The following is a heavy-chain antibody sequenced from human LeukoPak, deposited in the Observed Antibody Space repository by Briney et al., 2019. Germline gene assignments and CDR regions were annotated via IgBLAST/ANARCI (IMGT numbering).Heavy chain of an antibody. V-gene: IGHV1-18*01. CDR1: GYIFTNYG. CDR2: ISAFNGET. J-gene: IGHJ4*02. CDR3: ARDPSNTSGRYTYFDY. Sequence: GASVKVSCTASGYIFTNYGISWVRQAPGQGLEWMGWISAFNGETHYAQNLQGRVTMTTDTSTSTAYMELTSLRSDDTAVYYCARDPSNTSGRYTYFDYWGQGTLVTVSS. D-gene: IGHD3-16*02.